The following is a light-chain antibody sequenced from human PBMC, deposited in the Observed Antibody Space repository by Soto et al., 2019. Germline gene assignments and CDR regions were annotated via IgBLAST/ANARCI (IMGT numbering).Light chain of an antibody. J-gene: IGKJ1*01. CDR2: KAS. CDR1: QNMSSSW. V-gene: IGKV1-5*03. CDR3: QQYNSFWT. Sequence: EIQMTQSTSTLSASVGDRVTITCRASQNMSSSWLAWYQQKPGKAPKLLIYKASTLESGVPSRFSGNGSGTEFTLTISSLQPDDSATYYCQQYNSFWTFGQGTKVEIK.